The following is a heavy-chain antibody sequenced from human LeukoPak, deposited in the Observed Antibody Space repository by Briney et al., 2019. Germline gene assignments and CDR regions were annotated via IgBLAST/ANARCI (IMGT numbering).Heavy chain of an antibody. V-gene: IGHV3-33*01. CDR3: ASGEAWLMGATEFDY. J-gene: IGHJ4*02. D-gene: IGHD1-26*01. Sequence: PGRSLRLSCAASGFTFSSYGMHWVRQAPGKGLEWVAVIWCDGGNKYYADSVKGRFTISRDNSKNTLYLQMNSLRAEDTAVYYCASGEAWLMGATEFDYWGQGTLVTVSS. CDR2: IWCDGGNK. CDR1: GFTFSSYG.